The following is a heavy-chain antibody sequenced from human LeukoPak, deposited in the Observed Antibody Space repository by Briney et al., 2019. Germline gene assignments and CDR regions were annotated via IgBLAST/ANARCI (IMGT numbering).Heavy chain of an antibody. CDR1: GFTFSSYA. CDR2: ISYDGSEK. V-gene: IGHV3-30*04. D-gene: IGHD3-22*01. Sequence: PGRSLRLSCAASGFTFSSYAMDWVRQAPGKGLEWVAVISYDGSEKYYADSVKGRFTISRDNSKNTLYLQMNSLRAEDTAVYYCARASYDSSDYEYFQHWGQGTLVTVSS. CDR3: ARASYDSSDYEYFQH. J-gene: IGHJ1*01.